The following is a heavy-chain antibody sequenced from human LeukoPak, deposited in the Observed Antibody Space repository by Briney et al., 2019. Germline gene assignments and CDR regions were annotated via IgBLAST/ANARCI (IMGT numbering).Heavy chain of an antibody. J-gene: IGHJ3*02. Sequence: GRPVRLSCAVSGFTFSSFDIHWARQPPGKGLEWVSTIGTASDTYYSGSVNRRFTISRETAKNSWYLQMNSLKAGDTALYYCARAMIRGAISAFDIWGQGTVDPVSS. V-gene: IGHV3-13*04. CDR2: IGTASDT. D-gene: IGHD3-10*01. CDR3: ARAMIRGAISAFDI. CDR1: GFTFSSFD.